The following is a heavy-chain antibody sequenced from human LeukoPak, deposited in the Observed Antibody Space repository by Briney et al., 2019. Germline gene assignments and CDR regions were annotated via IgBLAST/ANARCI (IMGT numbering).Heavy chain of an antibody. V-gene: IGHV3-23*01. CDR2: VSGSGDST. Sequence: PGGSLRLSCAASGFTFSSYAINWVRQAPGKGLEWVSAVSGSGDSTYCADSVKGRFTISRDNSRNTLYLQMNSLRAEDTAVYYCAKGYGLTYYYYMDVWGKGTTVTVSS. CDR3: AKGYGLTYYYYMDV. J-gene: IGHJ6*03. CDR1: GFTFSSYA. D-gene: IGHD1-14*01.